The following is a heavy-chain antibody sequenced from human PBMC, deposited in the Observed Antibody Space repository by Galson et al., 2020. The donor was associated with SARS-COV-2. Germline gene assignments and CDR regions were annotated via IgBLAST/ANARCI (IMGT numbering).Heavy chain of an antibody. CDR1: GGSISSGGYY. CDR3: ARTWYSSSWYVFDY. Sequence: ETSETLSLTCTVSGGSISSGGYYWSWIRQHPGKGLELIGYIYYSGSTYYNPSLKSRVTISVDTSKNQFSLKLSSVTAADTAVYYCARTWYSSSWYVFDYWGQGTLVTVSS. J-gene: IGHJ4*02. CDR2: IYYSGST. V-gene: IGHV4-31*03. D-gene: IGHD6-13*01.